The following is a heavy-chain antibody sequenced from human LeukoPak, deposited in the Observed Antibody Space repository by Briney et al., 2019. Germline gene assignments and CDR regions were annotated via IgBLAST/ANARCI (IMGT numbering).Heavy chain of an antibody. CDR3: ARFRGYSYGYEV. V-gene: IGHV3-9*01. CDR2: ISWNSGSI. Sequence: PGRSLRLSCAASGFTFDDYAMHWVRQGPGKGLEWVSGISWNSGSIGYADSVKGRFTISRDNAKNSLYLQMNSLRAEDTAVYYCARFRGYSYGYEVWGQGTLVTVSS. CDR1: GFTFDDYA. D-gene: IGHD5-18*01. J-gene: IGHJ4*02.